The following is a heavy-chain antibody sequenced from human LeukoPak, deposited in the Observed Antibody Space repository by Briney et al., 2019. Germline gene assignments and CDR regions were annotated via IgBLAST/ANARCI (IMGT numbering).Heavy chain of an antibody. CDR1: GFTFSSYA. CDR3: AKGMVRGSDPGWMDV. CDR2: ISGSGGST. J-gene: IGHJ6*04. V-gene: IGHV3-23*01. D-gene: IGHD3-10*01. Sequence: AGGSLRLSCAASGFTFSSYAMSWVRQAPGKGLEWVSAISGSGGSTYYADSVKGRFTISRDNSKNTLYLQMNSLRAEDTAVYYCAKGMVRGSDPGWMDVWGKGTTVTVSS.